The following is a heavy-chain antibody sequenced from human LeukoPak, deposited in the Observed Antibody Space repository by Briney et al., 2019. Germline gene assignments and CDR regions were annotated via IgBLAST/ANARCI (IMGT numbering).Heavy chain of an antibody. D-gene: IGHD3-3*01. CDR2: IKQDGSEK. V-gene: IGHV3-7*01. Sequence: GGSLRLSCAASGFTFSSYWMSWVRQAPGKGLEWVANIKQDGSEKYYVDSVKGRFTISRDNAKNSLYLQMNSLRAEDTAVYYCARDQVSIFGVVIPHYYYYYGMDVWGQGTTVTVSS. CDR1: GFTFSSYW. J-gene: IGHJ6*02. CDR3: ARDQVSIFGVVIPHYYYYYGMDV.